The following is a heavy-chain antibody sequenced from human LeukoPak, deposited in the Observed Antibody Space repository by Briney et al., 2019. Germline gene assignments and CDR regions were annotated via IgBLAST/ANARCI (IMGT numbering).Heavy chain of an antibody. CDR2: IYHSGST. V-gene: IGHV4-38-2*02. Sequence: SETLSLTCTVSGYSISSGYYWGWIRQPPGKGLEWIGSIYHSGSTYYNPSLKSRVTISVDTSKNQFSLKLSSVTAADTAVYYCARGTVRRGYEQQLVRYYYYYYYMDVWGKGTTVTVSS. J-gene: IGHJ6*03. CDR1: GYSISSGYY. CDR3: ARGTVRRGYEQQLVRYYYYYYYMDV. D-gene: IGHD6-13*01.